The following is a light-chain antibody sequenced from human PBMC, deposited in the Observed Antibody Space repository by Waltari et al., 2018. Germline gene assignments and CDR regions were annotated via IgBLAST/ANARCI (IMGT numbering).Light chain of an antibody. CDR2: AAS. Sequence: EIMLTQSPATLTLSPGDTATLSFSASQTVRTFLAWYQQKPGQPPKLLIFAASSRATGISPKFSGSGSGTDFTLTINNLEPEDFAVYYCQQRSSWPYTFGQGTRVDFK. V-gene: IGKV3-11*01. J-gene: IGKJ2*01. CDR1: QTVRTF. CDR3: QQRSSWPYT.